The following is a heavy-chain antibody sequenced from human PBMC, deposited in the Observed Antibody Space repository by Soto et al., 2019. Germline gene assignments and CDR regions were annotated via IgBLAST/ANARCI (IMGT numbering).Heavy chain of an antibody. CDR2: ISISSSDR. CDR3: VRGMNPLF. V-gene: IGHV3-21*06. Sequence: GGTLRLSCAASGFTRRTYTMNWVRQAPGKGLEWVSSISISSSDRYYADSVRGRFTITRDNAKNALYLQMNSLSADDTAVYFCVRGMNPLFGGQGTLVTVSS. CDR1: GFTRRTYT. J-gene: IGHJ4*01.